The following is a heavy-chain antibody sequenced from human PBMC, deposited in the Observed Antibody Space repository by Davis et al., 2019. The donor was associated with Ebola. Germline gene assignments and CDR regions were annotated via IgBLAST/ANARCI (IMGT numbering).Heavy chain of an antibody. D-gene: IGHD3-3*01. CDR1: GFTFSSYG. V-gene: IGHV3-73*01. CDR3: AKDLAAYYDFWSGYHDY. CDR2: IRSKANSYAT. J-gene: IGHJ4*02. Sequence: GGSLRLSCAASGFTFSSYGMHWVRQASGKGLEWVGRIRSKANSYATAYAASVKGRFTISRDDSKNTLYLQMNSLRAEDTAVYYCAKDLAAYYDFWSGYHDYWGQGTQVTVSS.